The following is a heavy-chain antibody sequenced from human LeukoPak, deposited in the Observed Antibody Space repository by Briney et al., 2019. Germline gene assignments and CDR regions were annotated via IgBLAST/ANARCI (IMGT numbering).Heavy chain of an antibody. J-gene: IGHJ5*02. CDR2: ISGSGGST. CDR1: GFTVSSYA. CDR3: AKDSGRYGSGSLYNWFDP. V-gene: IGHV3-23*01. D-gene: IGHD3-10*01. Sequence: GGSLRLSCAASGFTVSSYAMSWVRQAPGKGLEWVSAISGSGGSTYYADSVKGRFTISRDNSKNTLYLQMNSLRAEDTAVYDCAKDSGRYGSGSLYNWFDPWGQGTLVTVSS.